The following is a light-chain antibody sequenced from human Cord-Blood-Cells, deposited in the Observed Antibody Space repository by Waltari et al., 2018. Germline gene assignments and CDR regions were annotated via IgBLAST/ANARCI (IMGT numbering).Light chain of an antibody. CDR1: SRDVGGYHY. V-gene: IGLV2-14*01. J-gene: IGLJ1*01. CDR3: SSYTSSSTFPYV. Sequence: QSALTQPASVSGSPGQSITISCTGTSRDVGGYHYVSSYQRHPGKAPKLMIYDVSKRPSGVSNRFSGSKSGNTASLTISGLQAEDEADYYCSSYTSSSTFPYVFGTGTKVTVL. CDR2: DVS.